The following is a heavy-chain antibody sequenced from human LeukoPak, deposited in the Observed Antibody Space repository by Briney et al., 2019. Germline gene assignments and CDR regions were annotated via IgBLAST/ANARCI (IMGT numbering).Heavy chain of an antibody. CDR3: ARDYPADH. CDR1: GFTFSSYS. J-gene: IGHJ4*02. Sequence: PGGSLRLSCAASGFTFSSYSMNWVRQAPGKGLEWVALISSDGSDKKYADSVKGRFTMSRDNSKNTLYLQMHSLRVEDTAVYYCARDYPADHWGQGTLVTVSS. V-gene: IGHV3-30*03. CDR2: ISSDGSDK.